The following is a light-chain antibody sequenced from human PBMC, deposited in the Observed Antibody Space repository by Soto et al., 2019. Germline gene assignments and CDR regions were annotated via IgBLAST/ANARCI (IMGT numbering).Light chain of an antibody. CDR3: QQYGSSGT. V-gene: IGKV3-20*01. CDR1: QSVGSSY. CDR2: GAS. J-gene: IGKJ1*01. Sequence: EIVLTQSPGTLSLSPGGRASLSCRASQSVGSSYLVWYQQKPGQAPRLLIYGASNRATGIPDRFSGSGSGTDFTLTISRLEPEDFAVYYCQQYGSSGTFGQGTKVDIK.